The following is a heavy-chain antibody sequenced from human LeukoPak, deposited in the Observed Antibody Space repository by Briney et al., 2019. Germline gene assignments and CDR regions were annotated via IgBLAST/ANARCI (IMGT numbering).Heavy chain of an antibody. V-gene: IGHV7-4-1*02. Sequence: ASVKVSCKASGYTFTSYAMNWVRQAPGQGLEWIGWINTNTGNPTYAQGFTGRFVFSLDASVSTAYLQISSLKAEDTAVYYCARDWEDPDYGGNSVPGAFDIWGQGTMVTVSS. D-gene: IGHD4-23*01. CDR3: ARDWEDPDYGGNSVPGAFDI. CDR1: GYTFTSYA. CDR2: INTNTGNP. J-gene: IGHJ3*02.